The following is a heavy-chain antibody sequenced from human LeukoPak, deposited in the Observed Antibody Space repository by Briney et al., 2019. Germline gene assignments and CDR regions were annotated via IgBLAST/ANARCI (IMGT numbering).Heavy chain of an antibody. CDR2: IGNAGDT. CDR1: GFTFSTYD. Sequence: PGGSLRLSCAASGFTFSTYDMHWVRQATGKGLEWLSGIGNAGDTYYAGSVKGRFTVSRDNAKNSLYLQMNSLRVGDTAVYYCARAEGSGYYDLWYNYWGQGTLVTVSS. CDR3: ARAEGSGYYDLWYNY. D-gene: IGHD3-22*01. V-gene: IGHV3-13*01. J-gene: IGHJ4*02.